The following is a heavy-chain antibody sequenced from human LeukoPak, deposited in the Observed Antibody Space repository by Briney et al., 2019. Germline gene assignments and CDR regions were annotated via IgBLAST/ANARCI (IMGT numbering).Heavy chain of an antibody. CDR2: VYYSGST. D-gene: IGHD4-17*01. Sequence: PSETLSLTCTVSGGSISSYYWSWIRQPPGKGLEWIGSVYYSGSTYYNPSLKSRITISVDTSKNQFSLKLSSVTAADTAVYYCAKYARSTTMTTDWGQGTLVTVSS. V-gene: IGHV4-59*05. CDR1: GGSISSYY. CDR3: AKYARSTTMTTD. J-gene: IGHJ4*02.